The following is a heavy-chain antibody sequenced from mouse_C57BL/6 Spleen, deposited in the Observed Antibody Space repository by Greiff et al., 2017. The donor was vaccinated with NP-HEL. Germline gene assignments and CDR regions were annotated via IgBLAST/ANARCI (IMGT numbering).Heavy chain of an antibody. J-gene: IGHJ2*01. Sequence: QVQLQQSGAELVRPGASVTLSCKASGYTFTDYEMHWVKQTPVHGLEWIGAIDPETGGTAYNQKFKGKAILTADKSSSTAYMELRSLPSEDSAVYYCTRSMGTSDYFDYWGQGTTLTVSS. CDR3: TRSMGTSDYFDY. D-gene: IGHD2-3*01. V-gene: IGHV1-15*01. CDR1: GYTFTDYE. CDR2: IDPETGGT.